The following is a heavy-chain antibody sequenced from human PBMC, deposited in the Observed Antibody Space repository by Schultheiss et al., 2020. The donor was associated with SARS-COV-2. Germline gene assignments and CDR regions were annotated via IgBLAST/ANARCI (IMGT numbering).Heavy chain of an antibody. D-gene: IGHD6-6*01. CDR2: IIPIFGIA. CDR1: GGTFSSYA. Sequence: SVKVSCKASGGTFSSYAISWVRQAPGQGLEWMGRIIPIFGIANYAQKFQGRVTITADKSTSTAYMELSSLRSEDTAVYYCARVNVEKTYSSSSLWYWGQGTLVTVSS. CDR3: ARVNVEKTYSSSSLWY. V-gene: IGHV1-69*04. J-gene: IGHJ4*02.